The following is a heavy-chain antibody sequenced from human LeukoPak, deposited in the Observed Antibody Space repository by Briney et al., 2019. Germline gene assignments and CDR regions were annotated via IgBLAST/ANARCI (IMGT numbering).Heavy chain of an antibody. J-gene: IGHJ2*01. D-gene: IGHD2/OR15-2a*01. Sequence: GGSLRLSCAASGFNFNRYAVAWVRQAPGKGLEWVSTISGSGGRTFFADSVKGRITVSRDNSVFLQMNSLRAEDTALYYCAQSTSMRYFFDLWGRGTLVTVSS. CDR2: ISGSGGRT. CDR3: AQSTSMRYFFDL. CDR1: GFNFNRYA. V-gene: IGHV3-23*01.